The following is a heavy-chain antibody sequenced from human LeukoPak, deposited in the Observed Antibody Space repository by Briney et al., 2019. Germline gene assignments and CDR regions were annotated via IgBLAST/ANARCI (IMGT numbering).Heavy chain of an antibody. Sequence: PGGSLRLSCEASGFTFSSHWMSWVRQAPGKGLEWVANIKKDGSEKYYVDAVKGRFTISRDNAKTALYLQMNSLRAEDTAVYYCARDRSGIAGYTYGRGIDYWGQGTLVTVSS. J-gene: IGHJ4*02. V-gene: IGHV3-7*01. D-gene: IGHD5-18*01. CDR1: GFTFSSHW. CDR3: ARDRSGIAGYTYGRGIDY. CDR2: IKKDGSEK.